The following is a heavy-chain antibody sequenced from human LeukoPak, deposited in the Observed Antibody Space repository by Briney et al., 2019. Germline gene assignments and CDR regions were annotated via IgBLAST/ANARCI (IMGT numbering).Heavy chain of an antibody. CDR1: GYTFTSYY. Sequence: ASVKVSCKASGYTFTSYYMHWVRQAPGQGLEWMGIINPSGGSTSYAQKFQGRVTMTRDTSTSTVYMELSSLRSEDTAVYYCARESPSSGWSRYYFDYWGQGTLVTVPS. CDR3: ARESPSSGWSRYYFDY. D-gene: IGHD6-19*01. CDR2: INPSGGST. V-gene: IGHV1-46*01. J-gene: IGHJ4*01.